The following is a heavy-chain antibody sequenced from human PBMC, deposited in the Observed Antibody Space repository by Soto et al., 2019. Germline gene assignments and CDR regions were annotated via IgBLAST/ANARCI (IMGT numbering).Heavy chain of an antibody. CDR1: GFTFRTYW. D-gene: IGHD5-18*01. CDR3: ARDGSTSWDSYAYHGMAV. J-gene: IGHJ6*02. V-gene: IGHV3-7*05. Sequence: EVQLVESGGGLVQPGGSLRLSCGASGFTFRTYWLSWVRQVPGKGLEWVANINQDGSEKNYVDSVKGRFTISRDNAKNSLYIQMSSLRAEDTALYYCARDGSTSWDSYAYHGMAVWGQGTTVTVSS. CDR2: INQDGSEK.